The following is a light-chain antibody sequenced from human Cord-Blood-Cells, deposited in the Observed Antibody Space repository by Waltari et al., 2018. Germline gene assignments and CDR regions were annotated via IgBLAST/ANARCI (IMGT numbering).Light chain of an antibody. J-gene: IGKJ2*03. Sequence: IVLTQSPGTLSLSPGERATLSCRASQSVSSSYLAWYKQKPGQAPRLLIYGASSRATGIPDRCSGSGSGTDFTFTISRLEPEDFAVYYCQQYGSAPHSFGQGTKLEIK. V-gene: IGKV3-20*01. CDR3: QQYGSAPHS. CDR2: GAS. CDR1: QSVSSSY.